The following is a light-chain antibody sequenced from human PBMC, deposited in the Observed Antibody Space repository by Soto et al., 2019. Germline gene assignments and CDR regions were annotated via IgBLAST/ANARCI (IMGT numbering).Light chain of an antibody. J-gene: IGLJ3*02. CDR3: SSYTSSSTRV. CDR1: SSDVGGYNY. V-gene: IGLV2-14*01. Sequence: QSALTQPASVSGSPGQSITISCTGNSSDVGGYNYVSWYQQHPGKAPKLMIYDVSNRPSGVSNRFSGSKSGNTASLTISGLQAEDEANYYCSSYTSSSTRVFGGGTKRTVL. CDR2: DVS.